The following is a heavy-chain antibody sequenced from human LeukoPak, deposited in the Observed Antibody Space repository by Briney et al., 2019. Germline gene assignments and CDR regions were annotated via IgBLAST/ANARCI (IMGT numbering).Heavy chain of an antibody. J-gene: IGHJ5*02. CDR3: ARLAITIFGVVITGDWFDP. D-gene: IGHD3-3*01. V-gene: IGHV1-69*13. CDR2: IIPIFGTA. Sequence: ASVKVSCKASGGTFSSYAISWVRQAPGQGLEWMGGIIPIFGTANYAQKFQGRVTITADESTSTAYMELSSLRSEDTAVYYCARLAITIFGVVITGDWFDPWGQGTLVTVSS. CDR1: GGTFSSYA.